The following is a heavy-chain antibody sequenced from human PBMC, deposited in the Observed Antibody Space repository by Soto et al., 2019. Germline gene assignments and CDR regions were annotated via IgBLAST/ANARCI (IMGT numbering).Heavy chain of an antibody. CDR2: IYYSGST. CDR1: GVSISSLY. J-gene: IGHJ4*02. CDR3: ASQTANYYGSGSYYLPFDY. Sequence: SETLSLTCTVSGVSISSLYWIWIRQPPGKGLEWIGNIYYSGSTNYNPSLKSRVTISVDTSKNQFSLKLSSVTAADTAVYYCASQTANYYGSGSYYLPFDYWGQGTLVTVS. V-gene: IGHV4-59*01. D-gene: IGHD3-10*01.